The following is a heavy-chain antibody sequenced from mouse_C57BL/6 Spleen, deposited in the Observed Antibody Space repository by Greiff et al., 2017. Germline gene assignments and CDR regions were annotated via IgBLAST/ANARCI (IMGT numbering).Heavy chain of an antibody. CDR1: GYAFSSSW. CDR3: ARREYYYGSEDFDY. Sequence: QVQLQQSGPELVKPGASVKISCKASGYAFSSSWMNWVKQRPGKGLEWIGRIYPGDGDTNYNGKFKGKATLTADKSSSTAYMQLSSLTSEDSAVYFCARREYYYGSEDFDYWGQGTTLTVSS. CDR2: IYPGDGDT. J-gene: IGHJ2*01. V-gene: IGHV1-82*01. D-gene: IGHD1-1*01.